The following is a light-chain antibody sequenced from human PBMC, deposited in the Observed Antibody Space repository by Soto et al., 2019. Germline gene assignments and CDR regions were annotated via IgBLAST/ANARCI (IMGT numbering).Light chain of an antibody. CDR2: GAS. Sequence: EVVMTQSPTTLSVSPGERATLSCRASQSVRSNLAWYQQKPGQAPRLLIYGASTRATGIPARFSGSGSGTEFTLTISSLQSADFAVYYCQQYNNWPLTFGGGTKVEIK. CDR3: QQYNNWPLT. CDR1: QSVRSN. V-gene: IGKV3-15*01. J-gene: IGKJ4*01.